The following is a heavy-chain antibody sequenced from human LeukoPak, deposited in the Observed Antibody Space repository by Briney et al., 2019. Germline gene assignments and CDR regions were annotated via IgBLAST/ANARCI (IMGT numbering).Heavy chain of an antibody. CDR3: TTGLRAADTI. CDR2: IKSKTNGGTT. D-gene: IGHD6-13*01. V-gene: IGHV3-15*01. J-gene: IGHJ4*02. CDR1: GFTFSNTW. Sequence: PGVSLRLSCAASGFTFSNTWMSWRRQAPGMGLEWVGRIKSKTNGGTTDYAAPVKGRFTISRDESKNTLYLQMSSLKTEDTAVYYCTTGLRAADTIWGLGTPVTVSS.